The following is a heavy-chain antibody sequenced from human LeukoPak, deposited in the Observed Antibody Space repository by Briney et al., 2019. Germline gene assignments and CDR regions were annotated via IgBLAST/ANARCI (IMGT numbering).Heavy chain of an antibody. J-gene: IGHJ4*02. Sequence: ASVKVSCKASGYTFTDYYIHWVRQAPGQGLEGMGWINPNSGCTNYAQKFQGRVTMTRDTSISTAYMELSRLRSDDTAVYYCARDHGINYWSGGSYWGKGNLVTVST. CDR3: ARDHGINYWSGGSY. D-gene: IGHD2-15*01. V-gene: IGHV1-2*02. CDR2: INPNSGCT. CDR1: GYTFTDYY.